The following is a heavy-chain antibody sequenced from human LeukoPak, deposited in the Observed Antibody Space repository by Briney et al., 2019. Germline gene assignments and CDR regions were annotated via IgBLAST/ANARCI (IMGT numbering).Heavy chain of an antibody. CDR1: GGSISSYY. Sequence: SETLSLTCTVSGGSISSYYWSWIRQPPGKGLEWIVHIYYSGSTNYNPSLKSRVTISVDTSKNQFSLKLSSVTAADTAVYYCAREVEPISAMDKRDWYFDLWGRGTLVTVSS. CDR2: IYYSGST. D-gene: IGHD5-18*01. J-gene: IGHJ2*01. V-gene: IGHV4-59*01. CDR3: AREVEPISAMDKRDWYFDL.